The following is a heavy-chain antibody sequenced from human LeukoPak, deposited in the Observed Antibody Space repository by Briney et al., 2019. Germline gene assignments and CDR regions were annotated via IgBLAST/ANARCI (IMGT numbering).Heavy chain of an antibody. CDR2: INHSGST. D-gene: IGHD5-24*01. V-gene: IGHV4-34*01. J-gene: IGHJ4*02. Sequence: SETLSLTCAVYGGSFSGYYWSWTRQPPGKGLGWIGEINHSGSTNYNPSLKSRVTISVDTSKAQFSLKLSSVTAADTAVYYCATRTSSRDGYNYYFDYWGQGTLVTVSS. CDR3: ATRTSSRDGYNYYFDY. CDR1: GGSFSGYY.